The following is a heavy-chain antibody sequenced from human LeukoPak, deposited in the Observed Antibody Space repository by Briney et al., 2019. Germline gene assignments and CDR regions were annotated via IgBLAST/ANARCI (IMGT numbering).Heavy chain of an antibody. D-gene: IGHD2-2*01. CDR3: AALPLGYCSSTSCPPGX. Sequence: GTSVKVSCKASGFTFTSSAVQWVRQARGQRLEWIGWIVVGSGNTNYAQKFQERVTITRDMSTSTAYMELSSLRSEDTAVYYCAALPLGYCSSTSCPPGXWXQGTLVTVSS. V-gene: IGHV1-58*01. J-gene: IGHJ4*02. CDR2: IVVGSGNT. CDR1: GFTFTSSA.